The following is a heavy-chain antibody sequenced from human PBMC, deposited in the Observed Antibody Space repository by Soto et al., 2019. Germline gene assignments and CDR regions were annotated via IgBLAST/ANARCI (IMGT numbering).Heavy chain of an antibody. CDR2: INGAGDTT. CDR3: ARGIVLMVYVNYYGMDV. J-gene: IGHJ6*02. CDR1: GFPFHNYW. Sequence: GGSLRLSCAASGFPFHNYWMHWVRQAPGKGLVWVSRINGAGDTTTYADSVRGRFTVSRENAENSLYLQMNSLRAEDTAVYYCARGIVLMVYVNYYGMDVWGQGTTVTVSS. V-gene: IGHV3-74*03. D-gene: IGHD2-8*01.